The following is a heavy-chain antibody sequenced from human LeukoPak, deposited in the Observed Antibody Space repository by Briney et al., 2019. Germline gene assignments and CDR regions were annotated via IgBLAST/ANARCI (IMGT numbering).Heavy chain of an antibody. Sequence: SETLSLTCTVSSDSISTYYWSWIRQPPGKGLEWIGYVYYSGSTNYNPSLKSRVSISIDTSKNQFSLRLTSVTAADTAVYYCARHYGPWGQGTLVTVSS. CDR1: SDSISTYY. CDR3: ARHYGP. V-gene: IGHV4-59*01. CDR2: VYYSGST. J-gene: IGHJ5*02. D-gene: IGHD3-16*01.